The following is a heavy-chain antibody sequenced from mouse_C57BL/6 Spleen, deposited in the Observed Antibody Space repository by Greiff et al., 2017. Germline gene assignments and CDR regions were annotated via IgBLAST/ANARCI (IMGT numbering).Heavy chain of an antibody. Sequence: VKLMESGAELVRPGASVTLSCKASGYTFTDYEMHWVKQTPVHGLEWIGAIDPETGGTAYNQKFKGKAILTADKSSSTAYMELRSLTSEDSAVYYCNAYSGSSYSYFDVWGTGTTVTVSS. J-gene: IGHJ1*03. CDR3: NAYSGSSYSYFDV. V-gene: IGHV1-15*01. CDR2: IDPETGGT. CDR1: GYTFTDYE. D-gene: IGHD1-1*01.